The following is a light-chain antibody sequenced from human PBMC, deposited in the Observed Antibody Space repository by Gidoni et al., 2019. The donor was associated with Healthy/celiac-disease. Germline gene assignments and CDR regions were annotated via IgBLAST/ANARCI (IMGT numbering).Light chain of an antibody. CDR2: GES. CDR3: QKYNNWPPWT. V-gene: IGKV3-15*01. J-gene: IGKJ1*01. CDR1: QSVSSN. Sequence: EIVMTQSPVTLAVSPGERATLSYRDSQSVSSNLAWYQQKPAQAPRRRIYGESTRATGIPARFSGSGSGTEFTLTISSLQSEDFAVYYCQKYNNWPPWTFGQGTKVEIK.